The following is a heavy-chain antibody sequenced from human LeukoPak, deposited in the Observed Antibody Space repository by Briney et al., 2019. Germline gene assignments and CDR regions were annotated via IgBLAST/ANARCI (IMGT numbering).Heavy chain of an antibody. CDR1: GFTLYNYA. J-gene: IGHJ4*02. CDR2: INNSGGST. V-gene: IGHV3-23*01. D-gene: IGHD1-26*01. Sequence: PGGSLRLSCAASGFTLYNYAMSWVRQAPGKGLEWVSIINNSGGSTYYADSVKGRFTISRDLSKNTLYLQMNSLRAEDTALYYCARKYSGTNPFDYWGQGTLVTVSS. CDR3: ARKYSGTNPFDY.